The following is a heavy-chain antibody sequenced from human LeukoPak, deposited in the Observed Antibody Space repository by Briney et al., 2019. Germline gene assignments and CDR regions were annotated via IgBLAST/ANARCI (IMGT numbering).Heavy chain of an antibody. Sequence: GGSLRLSCAASGFTFSTFAMIWVRQAPGKGLEWVSVIYSGGSTYYADSVKGRFTISRDNSKNTLYLQMNSLRAEDTAVYYCARAYGDYWGQGTLVTVSS. CDR1: GFTFSTFA. D-gene: IGHD2-8*01. CDR3: ARAYGDY. V-gene: IGHV3-53*01. CDR2: IYSGGST. J-gene: IGHJ4*02.